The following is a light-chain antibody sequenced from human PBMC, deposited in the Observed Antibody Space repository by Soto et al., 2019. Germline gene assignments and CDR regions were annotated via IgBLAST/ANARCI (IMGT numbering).Light chain of an antibody. J-gene: IGLJ1*01. CDR2: GNS. CDR3: QSYESSLSGVV. CDR1: SSNIGAGYD. Sequence: QSVLTQPPSVSGAPGQRVTISCTGSSSNIGAGYDVHWYQQLPGTAPKLLIYGNSNRPSGVPDRFSGSKSGTSASLAITGLQAEDEADYYCQSYESSLSGVVLGTGTKLTVL. V-gene: IGLV1-40*01.